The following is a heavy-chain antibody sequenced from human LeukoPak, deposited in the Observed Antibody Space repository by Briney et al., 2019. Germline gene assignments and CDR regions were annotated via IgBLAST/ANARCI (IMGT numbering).Heavy chain of an antibody. CDR1: GGSISSGSYY. Sequence: SETLSLTCTVSGGSISSGSYYWSWIRQPAGKGLEWIGRICTSGSTNYNPSLKSRVTISVDTSKNQFSLKLSSVTAADTAVYYCARSYSSSWYDYWGQGTLVTVSS. V-gene: IGHV4-61*02. CDR3: ARSYSSSWYDY. J-gene: IGHJ4*02. D-gene: IGHD6-13*01. CDR2: ICTSGST.